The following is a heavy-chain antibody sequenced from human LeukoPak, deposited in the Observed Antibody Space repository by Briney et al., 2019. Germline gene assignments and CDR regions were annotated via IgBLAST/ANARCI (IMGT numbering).Heavy chain of an antibody. CDR1: GFTFSSYA. V-gene: IGHV3-23*01. Sequence: GGSLRLSCAASGFTFSSYAMSWVRQAPGKGLEWVSAISGSGGSTYYADSVKGRFTISRDNSKNTLYLQMNSLRAEDTAVYYCAKDAISVNYGSGSYYIPNWFDPWGRGTLVTVSS. CDR3: AKDAISVNYGSGSYYIPNWFDP. CDR2: ISGSGGST. D-gene: IGHD3-10*01. J-gene: IGHJ5*02.